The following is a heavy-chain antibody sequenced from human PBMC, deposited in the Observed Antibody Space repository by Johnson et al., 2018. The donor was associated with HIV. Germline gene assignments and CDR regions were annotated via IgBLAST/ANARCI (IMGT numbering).Heavy chain of an antibody. CDR3: ERDNKGGALWFGEPSS. Sequence: VQLVESGGGLVKPGRSLRLSCAASGFTFSSYAMHWVRQAPGQGLEWVAVISYDGSNKYYADSVKGRFTISRDNSKNMLYLQLNSLRAEDTAVYYCERDNKGGALWFGEPSSWGQGTMVTVSS. J-gene: IGHJ3*01. CDR1: GFTFSSYA. V-gene: IGHV3-30-3*01. D-gene: IGHD3-10*01. CDR2: ISYDGSNK.